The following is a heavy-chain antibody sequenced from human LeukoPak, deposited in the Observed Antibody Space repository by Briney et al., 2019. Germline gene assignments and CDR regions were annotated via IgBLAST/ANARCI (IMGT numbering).Heavy chain of an antibody. CDR3: AKDHVVYAIVGYFDY. D-gene: IGHD2-8*02. Sequence: QSGGSLRLSCAASGFTFSSYGMSWVRQAPGKGLEWVSAISGSGGSTYYADSVKGRFTISRDNSKNTLYLQMISLRAEDTAVYYCAKDHVVYAIVGYFDYWGQGTLVTVSS. V-gene: IGHV3-23*01. CDR2: ISGSGGST. J-gene: IGHJ4*02. CDR1: GFTFSSYG.